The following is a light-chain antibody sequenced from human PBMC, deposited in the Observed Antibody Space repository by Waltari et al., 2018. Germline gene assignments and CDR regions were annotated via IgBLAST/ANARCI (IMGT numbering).Light chain of an antibody. CDR3: QQVNSFPRT. Sequence: DIQMTQSPSSVSASVGDRVTLTCRASQGLASRLAWYQQKPGTAPKLLIDEASSLHNGGPSRFIGSGSGTDFTLTIRGLQPEDFATYYCQQVNSFPRTFGQGTTVDVK. J-gene: IGKJ1*01. V-gene: IGKV1-12*01. CDR2: EAS. CDR1: QGLASR.